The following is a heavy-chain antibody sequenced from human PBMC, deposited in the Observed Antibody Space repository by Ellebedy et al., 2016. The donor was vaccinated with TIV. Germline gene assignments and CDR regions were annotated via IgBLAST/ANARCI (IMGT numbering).Heavy chain of an antibody. V-gene: IGHV5-10-1*01. CDR3: VRTLNYHFHYAMDV. Sequence: GESLKISCKGSRYSFSNYGISWVRQMPGKGLEWMGRIDPSESYTKYSPSFQGHVTISADKSISTAYLQWGSLKASDTAMYYCVRTLNYHFHYAMDVWGQGTTVTVSS. CDR1: RYSFSNYG. J-gene: IGHJ6*02. CDR2: IDPSESYT.